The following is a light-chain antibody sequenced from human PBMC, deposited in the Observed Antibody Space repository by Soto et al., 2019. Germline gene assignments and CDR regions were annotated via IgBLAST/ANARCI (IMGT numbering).Light chain of an antibody. V-gene: IGKV3-20*01. CDR3: QQYGGSPRT. CDR1: QSVMSNY. CDR2: GAS. Sequence: EVVLTQSPGSLSLSPGERATLSCRASQSVMSNYLSWYQQKPGQAPRLILYGASTRATGFPARFSGSGSGPDFTLTISRLEPEDFAVYYCQQYGGSPRTFGQGTKVDIK. J-gene: IGKJ1*01.